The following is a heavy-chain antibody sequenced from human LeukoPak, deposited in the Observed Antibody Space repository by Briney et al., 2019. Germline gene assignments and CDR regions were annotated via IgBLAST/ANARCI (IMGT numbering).Heavy chain of an antibody. CDR1: GFTFSSYW. CDR2: ISSTDSPI. D-gene: IGHD1-26*01. J-gene: IGHJ4*02. V-gene: IGHV3-48*04. Sequence: GGSLRLSCAASGFTFSSYWMSWVRQAPGRGLEWIAYISSTDSPISYGDSVKGRFTISRDNAKNSLYLQMNSLRVDDTAIYYCARGGNYAPFDYWGQGALVAVSS. CDR3: ARGGNYAPFDY.